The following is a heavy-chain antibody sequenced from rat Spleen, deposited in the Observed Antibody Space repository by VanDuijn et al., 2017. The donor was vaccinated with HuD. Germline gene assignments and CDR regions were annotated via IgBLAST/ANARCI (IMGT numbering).Heavy chain of an antibody. V-gene: IGHV5-25*01. J-gene: IGHJ3*01. Sequence: EVQLVESGGGLVQPGRSMKLSCVASGFTFSNYYMAWVRQAPTKGLEWVASITTGGGNTYYRDSVKGRFTLSRDDAKSTLYLQMDSLRSEDTATYYCARLGIASIGNWFGYWGQGTLVTVSS. CDR2: ITTGGGNT. CDR1: GFTFSNYY. D-gene: IGHD1-2*01. CDR3: ARLGIASIGNWFGY.